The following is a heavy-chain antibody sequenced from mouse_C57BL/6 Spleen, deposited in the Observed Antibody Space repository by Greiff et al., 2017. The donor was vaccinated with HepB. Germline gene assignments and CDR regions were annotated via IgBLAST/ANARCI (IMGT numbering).Heavy chain of an antibody. Sequence: EVKVVESGGGLVQPKGSLKLSCAASGFSFNTYAMNWVRQAPGKGLEWVARIRSKSNNYATYYADSVKDRFTISRDDSESMLYLQMNNLKTEDTAMYYCVRSYDSFYWYFDVWGTGTTVTVSS. D-gene: IGHD2-4*01. CDR3: VRSYDSFYWYFDV. CDR1: GFSFNTYA. V-gene: IGHV10-1*01. CDR2: IRSKSNNYAT. J-gene: IGHJ1*03.